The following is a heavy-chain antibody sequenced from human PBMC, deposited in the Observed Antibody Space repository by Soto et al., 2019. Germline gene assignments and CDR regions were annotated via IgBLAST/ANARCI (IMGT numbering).Heavy chain of an antibody. CDR3: ARESRYCSGGSCYFLPGIDY. V-gene: IGHV1-69*12. D-gene: IGHD2-15*01. CDR1: GGTFSSYA. Sequence: QVQLVQSGAEVKKPGSSVKVSCKASGGTFSSYAISWVRQAPGQGLEWMGGIIPIFGTANYEQKFQGRVTITADESTSTDYMELSSLRSEDTAVYYCARESRYCSGGSCYFLPGIDYWGQGTLVTVSS. CDR2: IIPIFGTA. J-gene: IGHJ4*02.